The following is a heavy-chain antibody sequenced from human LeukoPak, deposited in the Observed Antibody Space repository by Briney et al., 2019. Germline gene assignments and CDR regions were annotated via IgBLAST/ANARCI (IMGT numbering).Heavy chain of an antibody. D-gene: IGHD3-16*01. CDR2: IYHSGST. CDR3: ARDLGGWFDP. V-gene: IGHV4-30-2*01. CDR1: GGSISSAAYS. Sequence: SETLSLTCTVSGGSISSAAYSWSWIRQPPGKGMEWIGYIYHSGSTYYTPSLRGRVTISADTSKNQFSLRMTSVTAADTAVYYCARDLGGWFDPWGQGTLVSVSS. J-gene: IGHJ5*02.